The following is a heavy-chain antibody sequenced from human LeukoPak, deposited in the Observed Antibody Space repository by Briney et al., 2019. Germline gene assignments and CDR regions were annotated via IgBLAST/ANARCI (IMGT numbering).Heavy chain of an antibody. CDR1: GGSISSYY. CDR2: IYTSGST. D-gene: IGHD4-17*01. J-gene: IGHJ6*03. Sequence: PSETLSLTCTVSGGSISSYYWSWIRQPAGQGLKWIGRIYTSGSTNYNPSLKSRVTISVDKSKNQFSLKLSSVTAADTAVYYCARGGHDYGDFARYYYFMDVWGKGTTVTVSS. V-gene: IGHV4-4*07. CDR3: ARGGHDYGDFARYYYFMDV.